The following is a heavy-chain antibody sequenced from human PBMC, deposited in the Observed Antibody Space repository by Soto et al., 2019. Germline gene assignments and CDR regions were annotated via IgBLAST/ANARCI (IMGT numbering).Heavy chain of an antibody. CDR1: GFTFSSHA. J-gene: IGHJ4*02. Sequence: GGSLRLSRAASGFTFSSHAMSWVRQAPGKGLEWVSAISNSGGSTYYADSVKGRFTISRDNSRNTLYLQMNSLRAEDTAVYYCARDGSDSTSFDFWGQGTLVTVSS. V-gene: IGHV3-23*01. D-gene: IGHD2-21*02. CDR3: ARDGSDSTSFDF. CDR2: ISNSGGST.